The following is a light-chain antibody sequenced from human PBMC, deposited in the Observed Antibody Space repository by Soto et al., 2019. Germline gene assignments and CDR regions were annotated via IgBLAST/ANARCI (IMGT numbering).Light chain of an antibody. CDR2: AAS. V-gene: IGKV1-39*01. CDR1: QSIVIY. Sequence: DIQLTQSPSSLSASVGDRVTIACRASQSIVIYLNWYQHKPGKAPKLLISAASTLESGVPSRFTGSGSGTDFTLTISSLQPEDFASYYCQQSYSTPTFGQGTKVEVK. CDR3: QQSYSTPT. J-gene: IGKJ1*01.